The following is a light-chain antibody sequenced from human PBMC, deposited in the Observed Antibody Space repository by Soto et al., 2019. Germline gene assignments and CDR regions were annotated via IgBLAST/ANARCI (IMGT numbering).Light chain of an antibody. Sequence: QSLLTQPPSAFGTPGQRVTISCSGSSSNIGSNTVNWYQQLPGTAPKLLIYSNNQRHSGAPERCSASKSGTAASLAISGLQSEDEADDYCSAWDDSLNRYVFGAGTKVTVL. V-gene: IGLV1-44*01. CDR2: SNN. CDR3: SAWDDSLNRYV. CDR1: SSNIGSNT. J-gene: IGLJ1*01.